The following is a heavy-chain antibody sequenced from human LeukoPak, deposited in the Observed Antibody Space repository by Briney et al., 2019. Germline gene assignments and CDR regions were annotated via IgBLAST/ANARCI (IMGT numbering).Heavy chain of an antibody. CDR1: GFTFSSYA. CDR2: IGGTNGRT. CDR3: AKHYYDTSGTPRYFDY. V-gene: IGHV3-23*01. J-gene: IGHJ4*02. Sequence: GGSLRLSCAASGFTFSSYAMSWVRQPPGKGLEWVPAIGGTNGRTYYADSVKGRFTISRDNSMNTLYLQMNSLRDEDTAVYYCAKHYYDTSGTPRYFDYWGQGTLVTVSS. D-gene: IGHD3-22*01.